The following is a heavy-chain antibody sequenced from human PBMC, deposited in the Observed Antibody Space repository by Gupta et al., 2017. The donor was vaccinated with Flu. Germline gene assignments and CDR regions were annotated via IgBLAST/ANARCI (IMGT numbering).Heavy chain of an antibody. J-gene: IGHJ4*02. V-gene: IGHV3-30*03. CDR3: AXEGGRYXGSDWAAGPRFDY. D-gene: IGHD3-9*01. CDR2: ISNDGNYK. Sequence: QVQLVESGGGVFQPGTSLRLACADSGFTFISNGMHWVRQAPGKGLEWVAVISNDGNYKFYADSVRGRFTISRDNSKNTLYLQMNGLRPEDTAVYYXAXEGGRYXGSDWAAGPRFDYWGQGTLVTISS. CDR1: GFTFISNG.